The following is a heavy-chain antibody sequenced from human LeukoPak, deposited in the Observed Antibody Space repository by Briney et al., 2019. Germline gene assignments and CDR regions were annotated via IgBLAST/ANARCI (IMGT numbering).Heavy chain of an antibody. J-gene: IGHJ3*02. CDR1: GGSISSSSYY. V-gene: IGHV4-39*07. D-gene: IGHD6-13*01. Sequence: PSETLSLTCTVSGGSISSSSYYWGWIRQPPGKGLEWIGSIYYSGSTYYNPSLKSRVTISVDTSKNQFSLKLSSVTAADTAVYYCARAKHSSSWYHDALDIWGQGTMVTVSS. CDR2: IYYSGST. CDR3: ARAKHSSSWYHDALDI.